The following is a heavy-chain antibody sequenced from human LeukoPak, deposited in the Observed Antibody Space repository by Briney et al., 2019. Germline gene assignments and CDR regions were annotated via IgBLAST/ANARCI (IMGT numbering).Heavy chain of an antibody. Sequence: PGGSLSLSCAASGFTFSSSAMTWVRQAPGKGLEWVSTITGSDDKTYYADSVKGRFTISRDFSKNMVHLQMNSLRVEDTAIYYCAKGPQLHSGYHPDYWRQGTLVTVSS. J-gene: IGHJ4*02. CDR1: GFTFSSSA. CDR3: AKGPQLHSGYHPDY. CDR2: ITGSDDKT. V-gene: IGHV3-23*01. D-gene: IGHD5-12*01.